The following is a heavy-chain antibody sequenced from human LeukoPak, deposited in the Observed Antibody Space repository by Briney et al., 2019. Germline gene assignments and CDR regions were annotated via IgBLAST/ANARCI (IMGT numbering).Heavy chain of an antibody. CDR1: GFTFDDYA. Sequence: QPGGSLRPSCAASGFTFDDYAMHWVRQAPGKGLEWVSGISWNSGSIAYADSVKGRFTISRDNAKNSLYLQMNSLRAEDTALYCCAKDLTGGYSYGRYFDYWGQGTLVTVSS. D-gene: IGHD5-18*01. J-gene: IGHJ4*02. CDR3: AKDLTGGYSYGRYFDY. V-gene: IGHV3-9*01. CDR2: ISWNSGSI.